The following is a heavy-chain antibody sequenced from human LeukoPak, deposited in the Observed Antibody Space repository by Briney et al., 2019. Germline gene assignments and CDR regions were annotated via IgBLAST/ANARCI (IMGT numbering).Heavy chain of an antibody. CDR2: INPNSGGT. D-gene: IGHD1-26*01. Sequence: ASVKVSCKASGYTFTGYYMHWVRQAPGQGLEWMGWINPNSGGTNYAQKFQGRVTMTRDTSISTAYMELSRLRSDDTAVYYCARGAVVGATNLDYWGQGTLVTVSS. V-gene: IGHV1-2*02. CDR1: GYTFTGYY. CDR3: ARGAVVGATNLDY. J-gene: IGHJ4*02.